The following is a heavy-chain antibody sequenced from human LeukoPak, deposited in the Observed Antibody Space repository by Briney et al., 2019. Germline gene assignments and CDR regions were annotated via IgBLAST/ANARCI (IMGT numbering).Heavy chain of an antibody. Sequence: GGSLRLSCAASGFTFSDYYMSWIRQAPGKGLEWVSYTSSSGSTIYYADSVKGRFTISRDNAKNSLYLQMNSLRAEDTAVYYCARDSSDRGSSWYGARGSDAFDIWGQGTMVTVSS. V-gene: IGHV3-11*01. D-gene: IGHD6-13*01. CDR1: GFTFSDYY. CDR2: TSSSGSTI. CDR3: ARDSSDRGSSWYGARGSDAFDI. J-gene: IGHJ3*02.